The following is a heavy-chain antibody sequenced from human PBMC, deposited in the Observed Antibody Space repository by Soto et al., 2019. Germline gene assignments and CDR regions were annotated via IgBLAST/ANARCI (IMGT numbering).Heavy chain of an antibody. CDR2: IYSSGNT. Sequence: QVQLQESGPGLVRPSQTLSLTCTGSGGSISSGGYYWSWIRQHPGMGLDWIGYIYSSGNTYYNPSLQSRVTISFDTSKNQFSLKLTSVTAADTTVYYCARSHQLANFDYWGQGALVTVSS. CDR3: ARSHQLANFDY. CDR1: GGSISSGGYY. J-gene: IGHJ4*02. V-gene: IGHV4-31*03. D-gene: IGHD2-2*01.